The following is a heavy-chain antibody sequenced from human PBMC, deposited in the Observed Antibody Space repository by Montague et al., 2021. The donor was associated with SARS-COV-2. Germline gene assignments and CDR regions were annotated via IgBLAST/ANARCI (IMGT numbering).Heavy chain of an antibody. V-gene: IGHV3-23*03. CDR3: AKDPHYDFWSGYYFDY. D-gene: IGHD3-3*01. Sequence: SLILSCAASGFTFSNYAMSWVRQAPGKGLECASVIYSGGSSTYYADSVKGRFTISRDNSKNTLYLQMNSLRAEDTAVYYCAKDPHYDFWSGYYFDYWGQGTLVTVSS. CDR1: GFTFSNYA. CDR2: IYSGGSST. J-gene: IGHJ4*02.